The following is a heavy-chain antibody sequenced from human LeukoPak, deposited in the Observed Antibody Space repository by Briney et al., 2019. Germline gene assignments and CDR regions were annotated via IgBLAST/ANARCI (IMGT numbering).Heavy chain of an antibody. D-gene: IGHD3-16*01. J-gene: IGHJ6*03. CDR2: IKQDGSEK. CDR1: GFTFSSYW. Sequence: PGGSLRLSCAASGFTFSSYWMSWVRQAPGKGLEWVANIKQDGSEKYYVDSVKGRFTISRDNAKNSLYLQMNSLRAEDTAVYYCAREGGGPELYYYYMDVWGKGTTVTISS. CDR3: AREGGGPELYYYYMDV. V-gene: IGHV3-7*01.